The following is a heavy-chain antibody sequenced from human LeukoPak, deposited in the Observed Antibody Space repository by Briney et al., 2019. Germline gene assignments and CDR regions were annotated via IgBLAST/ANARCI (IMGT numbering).Heavy chain of an antibody. J-gene: IGHJ4*02. CDR3: AREDGYCSGGNCYSYFDS. Sequence: GGSLRLSCAASGFTFSSYDMHWVRQATGKGLEWVSAIGTAGDTYYPGSVKGRFTISRENAKNSLYLQMNSLRAEDTAVYYCAREDGYCSGGNCYSYFDSWGQGTLVTVSS. CDR1: GFTFSSYD. D-gene: IGHD2-15*01. CDR2: IGTAGDT. V-gene: IGHV3-13*01.